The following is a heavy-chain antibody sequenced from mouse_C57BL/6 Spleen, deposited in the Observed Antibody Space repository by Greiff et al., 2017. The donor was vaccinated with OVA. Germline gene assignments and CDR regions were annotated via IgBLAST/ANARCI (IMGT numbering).Heavy chain of an antibody. D-gene: IGHD1-1*01. CDR3: THGSSYDYAMDY. Sequence: VQLQQSGTVLARPGASVKMSCKTSGYTFTSYWMHWVKQRPGQGLEWIGAIYPGNSDTSYNQKFKGKAKLTAVTSASTAYMELSSLTNEDSAVYYCTHGSSYDYAMDYWGQGTSVTVSS. CDR1: GYTFTSYW. CDR2: IYPGNSDT. V-gene: IGHV1-5*01. J-gene: IGHJ4*01.